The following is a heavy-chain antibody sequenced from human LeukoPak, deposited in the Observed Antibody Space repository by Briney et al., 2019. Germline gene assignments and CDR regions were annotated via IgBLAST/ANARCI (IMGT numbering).Heavy chain of an antibody. J-gene: IGHJ4*02. CDR3: ARGLFPHRYYFDY. V-gene: IGHV1-46*01. CDR1: GYTFTSYY. Sequence: ASVKVSCKASGYTFTSYYMHWVRQAPGQGRDGMGIINPSGGSTSYAQKFQGRVTMTRDTSTSTVYMELSSLRSEDTAVYYCARGLFPHRYYFDYWGQGTLVTVSS. CDR2: INPSGGST.